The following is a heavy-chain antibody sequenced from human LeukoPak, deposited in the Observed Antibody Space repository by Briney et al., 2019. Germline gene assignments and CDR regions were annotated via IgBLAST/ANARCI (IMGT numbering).Heavy chain of an antibody. J-gene: IGHJ4*02. CDR3: ARDPDIVVVPAANDY. CDR2: ISSSSSYI. Sequence: GGSLRLSCAASGFTFSSYSMNWVRQAPGKGLEWVSSISSSSSYIYYADSVKGRFTISRDNAKNSLYLQMNSLRAEDTAVYYCARDPDIVVVPAANDYWGQGTLVTVSS. V-gene: IGHV3-21*01. D-gene: IGHD2-2*01. CDR1: GFTFSSYS.